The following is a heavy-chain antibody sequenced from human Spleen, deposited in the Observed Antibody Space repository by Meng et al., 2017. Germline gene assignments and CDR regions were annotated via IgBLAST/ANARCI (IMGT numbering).Heavy chain of an antibody. CDR2: INVYNGKT. CDR1: GYTLSSDG. V-gene: IGHV1-18*01. J-gene: IGHJ4*02. Sequence: AQLVYSGAEAKNHWASLKPSYAPSGYTLSSDGFSWVWQAHGQGLEWLGWINVYNGKTDYALKFQDRVTMTTDTFTNTAYMELRSLRSDDTAVYYCATRGNPYLNCWGQGTLVTVSS. CDR3: ATRGNPYLNC.